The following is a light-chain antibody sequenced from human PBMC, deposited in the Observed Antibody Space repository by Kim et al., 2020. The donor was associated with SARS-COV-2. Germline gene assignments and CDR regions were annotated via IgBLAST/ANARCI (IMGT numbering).Light chain of an antibody. Sequence: LSPGERATLSFRASQSVSSYLAWYQQKPGQAPRLRIYDASNRATGIPARFSCSGSGTDFTLTISSLEPEDFAVYYCQQRSNWPPTTFGQGTKLDI. CDR1: QSVSSY. J-gene: IGKJ2*01. V-gene: IGKV3-11*01. CDR2: DAS. CDR3: QQRSNWPPTT.